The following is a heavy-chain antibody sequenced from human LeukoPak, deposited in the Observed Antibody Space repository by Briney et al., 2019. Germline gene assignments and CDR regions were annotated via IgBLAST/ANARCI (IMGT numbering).Heavy chain of an antibody. Sequence: ASVKVSCKVSGYTLTELSMHWVRQAPGKGLEWMGGVDPEDGETIYAQKFQGRVTMTEDTSTDTAYMELSSLRSEDTAVYYCAISGSQKYDFWSGLHTEWGQGTLVTVSS. CDR2: VDPEDGET. V-gene: IGHV1-24*01. CDR1: GYTLTELS. CDR3: AISGSQKYDFWSGLHTE. D-gene: IGHD3-3*01. J-gene: IGHJ4*02.